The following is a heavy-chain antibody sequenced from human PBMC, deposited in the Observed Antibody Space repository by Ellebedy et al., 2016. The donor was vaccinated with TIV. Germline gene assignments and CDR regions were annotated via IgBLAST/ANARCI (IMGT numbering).Heavy chain of an antibody. CDR2: INTDGSSS. D-gene: IGHD3-9*01. CDR1: GFTLSGYY. Sequence: PGGSLRLSCVASGFTLSGYYMHWVRQVPGTGPVWVARINTDGSSSNYTDSVEGRFTISRDNAKKTLYLEMSGLRVEDTAVYYCARESVRYFDWDSWGQGTLVTV. J-gene: IGHJ4*02. CDR3: ARESVRYFDWDS. V-gene: IGHV3-74*01.